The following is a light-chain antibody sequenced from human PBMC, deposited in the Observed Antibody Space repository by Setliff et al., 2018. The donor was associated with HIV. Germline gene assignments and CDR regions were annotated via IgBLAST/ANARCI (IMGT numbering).Light chain of an antibody. CDR2: DVT. Sequence: QSVLTQPASVSGSPGQSVTISCTGTSSDVGGYNFVSWYQQHPGQTPELLIYDVTNRPSGVSDRFSGSKSGNTASLTISGLQPEDEADYYCSSYTSTRALLFGGGTKVTVL. V-gene: IGLV2-14*03. CDR1: SSDVGGYNF. CDR3: SSYTSTRALL. J-gene: IGLJ2*01.